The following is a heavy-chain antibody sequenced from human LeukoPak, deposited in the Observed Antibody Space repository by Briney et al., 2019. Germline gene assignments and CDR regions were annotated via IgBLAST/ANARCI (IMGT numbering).Heavy chain of an antibody. CDR1: GFTSSSYG. V-gene: IGHV3-33*01. D-gene: IGHD3-22*01. CDR2: IWYDGSNK. J-gene: IGHJ6*02. CDR3: ARDAFSYYYDSSGYYSYGMDV. Sequence: TGGSLRLSCAASGFTSSSYGMHWVRQAPGKGLEWVAVIWYDGSNKYYADSVKGRFTISRDNSKNTLYLQMNSLRAEDTAVYYCARDAFSYYYDSSGYYSYGMDVWGQGTTVTVSS.